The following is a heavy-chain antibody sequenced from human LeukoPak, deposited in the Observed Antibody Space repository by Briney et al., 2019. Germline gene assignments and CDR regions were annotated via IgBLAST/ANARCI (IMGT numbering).Heavy chain of an antibody. J-gene: IGHJ4*02. CDR1: EFTFSSYS. CDR3: AKDRAPHSSSWYYFDY. Sequence: GGSLRLSCAASEFTFSSYSMNWVRQAPGKGLEWVSSISSSSNYIYYADSVKGRFTISRDNAKNSLYLQMNSLRAEDTAVYYCAKDRAPHSSSWYYFDYWGQGTLVTVSS. CDR2: ISSSSNYI. D-gene: IGHD6-13*01. V-gene: IGHV3-21*04.